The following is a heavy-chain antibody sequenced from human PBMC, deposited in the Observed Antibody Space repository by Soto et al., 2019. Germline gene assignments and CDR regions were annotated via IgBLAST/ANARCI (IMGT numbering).Heavy chain of an antibody. V-gene: IGHV3-23*01. CDR2: ISGSGDST. CDR1: GFTFSSYA. CDR3: AKSYYGGNTGYFDL. J-gene: IGHJ2*01. D-gene: IGHD4-17*01. Sequence: EVQLLESGGDLVQPGGSLRLSCAASGFTFSSYAMAWVRQAPGNGLEWVSGISGSGDSTYYADSVKGRVTISRDNSKNTLYLQMNSLRAEDTAVYYCAKSYYGGNTGYFDLWGRGTLVTVSS.